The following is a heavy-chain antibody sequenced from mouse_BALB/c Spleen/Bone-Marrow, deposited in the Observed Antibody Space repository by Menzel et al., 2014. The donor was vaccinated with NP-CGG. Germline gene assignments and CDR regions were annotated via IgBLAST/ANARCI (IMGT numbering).Heavy chain of an antibody. CDR3: ARWEYYAMDY. D-gene: IGHD4-1*01. Sequence: VQLQQPGAELVKPGASVKLSCTASGLNIKDTYMHWVKQRPEQGLEWIGRIDPANGNTKYDPKFQGKATITADTSSNTAYLQLSSLTSEDTAAYYCARWEYYAMDYWGQGTSVTVSS. CDR1: GLNIKDTY. V-gene: IGHV14-3*02. J-gene: IGHJ4*01. CDR2: IDPANGNT.